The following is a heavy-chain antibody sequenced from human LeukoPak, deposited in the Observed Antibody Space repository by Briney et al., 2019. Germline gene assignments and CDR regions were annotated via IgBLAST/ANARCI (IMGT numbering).Heavy chain of an antibody. J-gene: IGHJ4*02. D-gene: IGHD3-10*01. CDR3: ARGRLDAGSGSSYDY. Sequence: PSETLSLTCAVYGGSFSGYYWSWIRQPPGKGLEWIGEINHSGSTNYNPSLKSRVTIPVDTSKNQFSLKLSSVTAADTAVYYCARGRLDAGSGSSYDYWGQGTLVTVSS. CDR2: INHSGST. CDR1: GGSFSGYY. V-gene: IGHV4-34*01.